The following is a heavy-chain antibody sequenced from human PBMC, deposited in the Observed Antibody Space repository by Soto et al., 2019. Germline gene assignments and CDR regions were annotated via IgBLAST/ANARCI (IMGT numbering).Heavy chain of an antibody. CDR2: MSSSAYTI. J-gene: IGHJ5*02. CDR3: ARGPGTAAAGTVFDP. CDR1: GFTLRDYS. V-gene: IGHV3-48*02. Sequence: SGGSLRLSCAASGFTLRDYSMNWVRQAPGKGLEWVSYMSSSAYTIYYADSVKGRFTISRDSAKNSLYLQMSSLTDDDTAVYYCARGPGTAAAGTVFDPWGQGTLVTVSS. D-gene: IGHD6-13*01.